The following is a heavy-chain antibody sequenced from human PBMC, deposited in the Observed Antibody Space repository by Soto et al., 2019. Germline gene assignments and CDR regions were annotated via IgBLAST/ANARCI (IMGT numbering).Heavy chain of an antibody. V-gene: IGHV3-23*01. CDR1: GFTFSSYA. CDR2: ISGSGGST. Sequence: LSLPCAASGFTFSSYAMSWVRQAPGKGLEWVSAISGSGGSTYYADSVKGRFTISRDNSKNTLYLQMNSLRAEDTAVYYCAKNTKSNWFDPWGQGTLVTVSS. J-gene: IGHJ5*02. CDR3: AKNTKSNWFDP.